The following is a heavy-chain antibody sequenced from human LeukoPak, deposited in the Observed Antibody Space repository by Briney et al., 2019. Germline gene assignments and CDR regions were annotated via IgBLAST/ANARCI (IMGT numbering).Heavy chain of an antibody. CDR1: GGSISSGGYY. Sequence: SETLSLTCTVSGGSISSGGYYWSWIRQHPGKGLEWIGYIYYSGSTYYNPSLKSRVTISVDTSKNQFSLKLSSVTAADTAVYYCARLGSNAMGYWDQGTLVTVSS. CDR3: ARLGSNAMGY. V-gene: IGHV4-31*03. D-gene: IGHD5-18*01. CDR2: IYYSGST. J-gene: IGHJ4*02.